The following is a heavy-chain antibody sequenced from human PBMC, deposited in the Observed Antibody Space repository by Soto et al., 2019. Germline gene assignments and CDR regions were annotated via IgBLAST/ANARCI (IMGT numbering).Heavy chain of an antibody. CDR2: ISYDGSNK. J-gene: IGHJ6*02. CDR1: GFTFSSYA. CDR3: ARTAEGGGYCPNGVCASFYYYYGMDV. V-gene: IGHV3-30-3*01. D-gene: IGHD2-8*01. Sequence: GGSLRLSCAASGFTFSSYAMHWVRQAPGKWLEWVAVISYDGSNKYYADSVKGRFTISRDNSKNTLYLQMNSLRADDTAVYYCARTAEGGGYCPNGVCASFYYYYGMDVWGQGTTVTVSS.